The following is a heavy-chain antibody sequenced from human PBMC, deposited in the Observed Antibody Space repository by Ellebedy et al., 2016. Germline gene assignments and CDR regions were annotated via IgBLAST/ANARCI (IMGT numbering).Heavy chain of an antibody. CDR2: ISGSGTRT. V-gene: IGHV3-23*01. CDR3: AKDAGFWLPAYFDH. J-gene: IGHJ4*02. CDR1: GFTFSSYA. Sequence: GGSLRLXCAASGFTFSSYAMSWVRQAPGKGLEWVSGISGSGTRTYYTDSVKGRFTISRDDSKNTLYLQVNSLRVDDTAVYLCAKDAGFWLPAYFDHWGRGALVTVSS. D-gene: IGHD3-9*01.